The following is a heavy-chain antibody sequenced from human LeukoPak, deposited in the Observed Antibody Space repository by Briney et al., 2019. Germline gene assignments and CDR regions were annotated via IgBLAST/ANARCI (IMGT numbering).Heavy chain of an antibody. Sequence: GRSLRLSCAASGFTFDDYAMHWVPQAPGKGLEWVSGISWNSGSIGYADSVKGRFTISRDNAKNSLYLQMNSLRAEDTALYYCAKDMNPTRLVATITPLDYWGQGTLVTVSS. CDR2: ISWNSGSI. D-gene: IGHD5-12*01. J-gene: IGHJ4*02. CDR3: AKDMNPTRLVATITPLDY. CDR1: GFTFDDYA. V-gene: IGHV3-9*01.